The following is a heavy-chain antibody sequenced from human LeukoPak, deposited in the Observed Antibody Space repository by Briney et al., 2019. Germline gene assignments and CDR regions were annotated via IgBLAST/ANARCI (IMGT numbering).Heavy chain of an antibody. J-gene: IGHJ4*02. D-gene: IGHD1-14*01. Sequence: GESLKISCKGSGYNFTRYWIGWVRQMPGKGLEWMGIIYPGDSETRYSPSFQDQVTISADKSISTAYLQWSSLKASDTTMYYCARGGLTRSAPFDYWGQGALVTVSS. CDR3: ARGGLTRSAPFDY. V-gene: IGHV5-51*01. CDR1: GYNFTRYW. CDR2: IYPGDSET.